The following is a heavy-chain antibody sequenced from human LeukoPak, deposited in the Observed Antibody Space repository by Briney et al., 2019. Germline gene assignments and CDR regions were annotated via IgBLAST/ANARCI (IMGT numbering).Heavy chain of an antibody. V-gene: IGHV3-11*04. CDR2: MSGSGTTI. J-gene: IGHJ3*02. Sequence: GGSLRLSCAASGFIFSDYYMSWIRQAPGKGLEWVSYMSGSGTTIYYADSVQGRFTISRDNAKNSLYLQMNSLRAEDTAVYYCARAPQVGATVDDAFDIWGQGTMVTVSS. CDR1: GFIFSDYY. CDR3: ARAPQVGATVDDAFDI. D-gene: IGHD1-26*01.